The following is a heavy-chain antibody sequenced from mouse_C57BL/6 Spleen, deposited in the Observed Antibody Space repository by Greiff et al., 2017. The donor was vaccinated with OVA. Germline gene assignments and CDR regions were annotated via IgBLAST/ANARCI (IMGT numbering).Heavy chain of an antibody. V-gene: IGHV1-81*01. CDR1: GYTFTSYG. D-gene: IGHD1-1*01. CDR3: ARDGVTTVVSFDV. Sequence: QVQLQQSGAELARPGASVKLSCKASGYTFTSYGISWVKQRTGQGLEWIGEIYPRSGNTYYNEKFKGKATLTADKSSSTAYMDLRSLTSEDSAVYFCARDGVTTVVSFDVWGTGTTVTVSS. CDR2: IYPRSGNT. J-gene: IGHJ1*03.